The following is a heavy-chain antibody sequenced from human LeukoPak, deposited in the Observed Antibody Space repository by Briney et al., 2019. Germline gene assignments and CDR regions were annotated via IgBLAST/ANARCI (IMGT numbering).Heavy chain of an antibody. CDR1: GFTFSSYE. Sequence: GGSLRLSCAASGFTFSSYEMNWVRQAPGKGLEWVSYISSSGSTIYYAASVKGRFTISRDNAKNSLYLQMNSLRAEDTAVYYCARDALWFGSPGWFDPWGQGTLVTVSS. J-gene: IGHJ5*02. CDR2: ISSSGSTI. CDR3: ARDALWFGSPGWFDP. V-gene: IGHV3-48*03. D-gene: IGHD3-10*01.